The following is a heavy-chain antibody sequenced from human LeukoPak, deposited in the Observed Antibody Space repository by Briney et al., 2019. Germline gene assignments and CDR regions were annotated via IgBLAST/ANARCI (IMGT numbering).Heavy chain of an antibody. CDR1: GFTFSSYA. Sequence: GGSLRLSCAASGFTFSSYAMSWVRQAPGKGLEWVSYISSSGSTTYYADSVKGRFTISRDNAKNSLYLQMNSLRAEDTAVYYCARTRRIRGEYYYYYYYMDVWGKGTTVTISS. J-gene: IGHJ6*03. CDR3: ARTRRIRGEYYYYYYYMDV. V-gene: IGHV3-48*03. CDR2: ISSSGSTT. D-gene: IGHD3-16*01.